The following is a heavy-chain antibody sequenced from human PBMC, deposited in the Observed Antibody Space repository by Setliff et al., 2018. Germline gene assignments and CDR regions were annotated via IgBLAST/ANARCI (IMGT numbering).Heavy chain of an antibody. CDR3: ARWTARAVDY. CDR1: GITISNNF. V-gene: IGHV3-53*01. J-gene: IGHJ4*02. Sequence: PGGSLRLSCVVSGITISNNFWSWVRQAPGKGLEWVSIIFNDGSTYYADSVKGRFTISRDNSKNTLYLQMSSLRAEDTAVYYCARWTARAVDYWGQGTLVTVSS. D-gene: IGHD6-6*01. CDR2: IFNDGST.